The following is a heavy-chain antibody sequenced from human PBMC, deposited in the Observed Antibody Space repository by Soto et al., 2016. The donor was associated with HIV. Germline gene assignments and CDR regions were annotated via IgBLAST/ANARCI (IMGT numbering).Heavy chain of an antibody. V-gene: IGHV3-23*01. CDR3: AKDLFSYCSSTSCPFDY. Sequence: EVQLLESGGGLVQPGGSLRLSCAASGFTFSSYAMSWVRQAPGKGLEWVSAISGSGGSTISRDNSKNTLYLQMNSLRAEDTAVYYCAKDLFSYCSSTSCPFDYWGQGTLVTVSS. CDR2: ISGSGG. D-gene: IGHD2-2*01. J-gene: IGHJ4*02. CDR1: GFTFSSYA.